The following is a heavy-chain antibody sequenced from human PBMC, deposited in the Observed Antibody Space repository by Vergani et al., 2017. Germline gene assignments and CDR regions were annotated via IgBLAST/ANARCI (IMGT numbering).Heavy chain of an antibody. CDR2: IYTSGST. Sequence: QVQLQESGPGLVKPSETLSLTCTVSGGSISSYYWSWIRQPPGKGLEWIGYIYTSGSTNYNPSLKSRVTISVDTSISTAYMELSRLRSDDTAVYYCASPAGGWNHNYYYGMDVWGQGTTVTVSS. J-gene: IGHJ6*02. D-gene: IGHD1-14*01. V-gene: IGHV4-4*09. CDR3: ASPAGGWNHNYYYGMDV. CDR1: GGSISSYY.